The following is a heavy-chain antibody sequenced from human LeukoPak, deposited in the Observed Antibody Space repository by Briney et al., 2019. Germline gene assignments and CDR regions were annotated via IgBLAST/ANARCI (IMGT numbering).Heavy chain of an antibody. V-gene: IGHV3-43*02. J-gene: IGHJ6*02. CDR2: ISGDGGST. CDR1: GFTFDDYG. D-gene: IGHD1-26*01. Sequence: GGSLRLSCAASGFTFDDYGMHWVRQAPGKGLEWVSLISGDGGSTYYADSVKGRFTISRDNSKNSLYLQMNSLRTEDTALYYCAKNSGSSYYYYYYGMDVRGQGTTVTVSS. CDR3: AKNSGSSYYYYYYGMDV.